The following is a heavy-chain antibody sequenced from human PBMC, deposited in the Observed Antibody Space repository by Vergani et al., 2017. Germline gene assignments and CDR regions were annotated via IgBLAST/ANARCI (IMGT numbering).Heavy chain of an antibody. D-gene: IGHD1-26*01. V-gene: IGHV1-2*02. CDR1: GYSFTSYS. CDR2: INLNSGGT. CDR3: ATSSGYSTSWGPFDY. Sequence: VQLVQSGAEVKKPGESLKISCKGSGYSFTSYSIGWVRQAPAQGPEWMGWINLNSGGTNSAHQFQGRVSMTRDTSITTAYMEVNSLTSDDTAIYYCATSSGYSTSWGPFDYWGQGTLVTVST. J-gene: IGHJ4*02.